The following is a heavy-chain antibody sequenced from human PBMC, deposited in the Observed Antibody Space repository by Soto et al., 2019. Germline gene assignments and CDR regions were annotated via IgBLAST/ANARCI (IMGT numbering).Heavy chain of an antibody. J-gene: IGHJ6*02. CDR2: INPNSGGT. V-gene: IGHV1-2*04. D-gene: IGHD6-13*01. Sequence: ASVKVSCKASGYTFTGYYMHWVRQAPGQGLEWMGWINPNSGGTNYAQKFQGWVTMTRDTSISTAYMELSRLRSDDTAVYYCASCIAAAGTDSDYYYGMDVWGQGTTLTVSS. CDR1: GYTFTGYY. CDR3: ASCIAAAGTDSDYYYGMDV.